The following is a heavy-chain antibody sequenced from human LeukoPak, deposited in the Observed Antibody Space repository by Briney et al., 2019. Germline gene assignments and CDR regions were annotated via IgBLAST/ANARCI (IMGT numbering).Heavy chain of an antibody. J-gene: IGHJ5*02. CDR3: AKVRDSATVTGRFDN. Sequence: QPGGSLRLSCAASGFTFSNYALSWVRQAPGKGLEWVSGISGGGGSTYYADSVKGRFTISRDKSENTLYLQMDSLRAEDTAVYYCAKVRDSATVTGRFDNWGQGTMVTVSS. V-gene: IGHV3-23*01. D-gene: IGHD4-17*01. CDR1: GFTFSNYA. CDR2: ISGGGGST.